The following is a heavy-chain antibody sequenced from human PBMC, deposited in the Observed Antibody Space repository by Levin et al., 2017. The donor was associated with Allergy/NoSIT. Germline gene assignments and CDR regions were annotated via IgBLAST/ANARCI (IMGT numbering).Heavy chain of an antibody. CDR2: TYRRSKWYS. Sequence: SETLSLTCAISGDSVSSNIAAWNWIRQSPSRGLEWLGRTYRRSKWYSDYAVSVKSRIIINADTSKNQFSLQLNSVTPEDTAIYYCARGPQQLAVWGQGTTVTVSS. J-gene: IGHJ6*02. CDR1: GDSVSSNIAA. V-gene: IGHV6-1*01. D-gene: IGHD6-6*01. CDR3: ARGPQQLAV.